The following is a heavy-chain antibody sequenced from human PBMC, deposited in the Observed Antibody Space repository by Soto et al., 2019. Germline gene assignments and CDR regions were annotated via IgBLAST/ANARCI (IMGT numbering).Heavy chain of an antibody. CDR2: IYYSGTT. J-gene: IGHJ5*02. CDR1: GDSISSSNYY. CDR3: ARSNSGYYKWFDP. D-gene: IGHD3-22*01. V-gene: IGHV4-39*02. Sequence: HLQLQESGPGLVKPSETLSLTCTVSGDSISSSNYYWGWIRQPPGKGLEWIANIYYSGTTYCNPSLRSRVAISVSTPKNHFSLQLSSVTAADTAIYYCARSNSGYYKWFDPWGQGTLVTVSS.